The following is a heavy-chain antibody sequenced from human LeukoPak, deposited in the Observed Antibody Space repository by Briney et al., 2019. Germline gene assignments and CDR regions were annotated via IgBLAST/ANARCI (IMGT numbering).Heavy chain of an antibody. CDR3: ARSGYSYGNFDY. CDR2: ISSSSSYI. V-gene: IGHV3-21*01. D-gene: IGHD5-18*01. CDR1: GSTFSSYS. Sequence: GGSLRLSCAASGSTFSSYSMNWVRQAPGKGLEWVSSISSSSSYIYYADSVKGRFTISRDNAKNSLYLQMNSLRAEDTAVYYCARSGYSYGNFDYWGQGTLVTVSS. J-gene: IGHJ4*02.